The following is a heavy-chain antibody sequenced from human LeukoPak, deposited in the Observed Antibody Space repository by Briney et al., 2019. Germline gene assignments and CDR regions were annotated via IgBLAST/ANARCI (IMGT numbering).Heavy chain of an antibody. J-gene: IGHJ6*03. CDR2: FDPEDGET. CDR3: ATTAAGAPYYYYYMDV. Sequence: ASVKVSCKVSGYTLTELSMHWVRQAPGKGLEWMGGFDPEDGETIYAQKFQGRVTMTEDTSTDTACMELSSLRSEDTAVYYCATTAAGAPYYYYYMDVWGKGTTVTVSS. V-gene: IGHV1-24*01. D-gene: IGHD6-13*01. CDR1: GYTLTELS.